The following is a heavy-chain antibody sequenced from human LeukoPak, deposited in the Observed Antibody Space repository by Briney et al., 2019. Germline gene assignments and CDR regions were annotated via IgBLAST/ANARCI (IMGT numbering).Heavy chain of an antibody. V-gene: IGHV3-23*01. CDR1: GFTFSSYA. CDR3: ARGAYSSYYFDY. D-gene: IGHD6-13*01. CDR2: ISGSGSTI. J-gene: IGHJ4*02. Sequence: PGGSLRLSCAASGFTFSSYAMSWVRQAPGKGLEWVSAISGSGSTIYYADSVKGRFTISRDNAKNSLYLQMNSLRAEDTAVYYCARGAYSSYYFDYWGQGTLVTVSS.